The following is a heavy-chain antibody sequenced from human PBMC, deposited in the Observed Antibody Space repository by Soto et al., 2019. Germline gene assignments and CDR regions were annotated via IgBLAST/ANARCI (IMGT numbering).Heavy chain of an antibody. D-gene: IGHD2-15*01. CDR2: IYYSGST. CDR3: ARDARVGAFDI. CDR1: GGSISSGGYY. V-gene: IGHV4-31*03. J-gene: IGHJ3*02. Sequence: SETLSLTCTVSGGSISSGGYYWSWIRQHPGKGLEWIGYIYYSGSTYYNPSLKSRVTISVDTSKNQFSLKLSSVTAADTAVYYCARDARVGAFDIWGQGTMVTVSS.